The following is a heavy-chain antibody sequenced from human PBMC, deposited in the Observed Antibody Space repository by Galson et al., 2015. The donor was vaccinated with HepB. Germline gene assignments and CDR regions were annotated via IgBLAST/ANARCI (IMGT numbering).Heavy chain of an antibody. CDR3: AREGDGAYFDY. Sequence: SVKVSCKASGDALRNLAINWVRQAPGRGLEWMGGIVPIIGTGNYAQKFQDRLTIVADKSTSTNYMELRSLRSEDAAVYYCAREGDGAYFDYWGQGTLVSVSS. J-gene: IGHJ4*02. CDR1: GDALRNLA. D-gene: IGHD3-16*01. V-gene: IGHV1-69*06. CDR2: IVPIIGTG.